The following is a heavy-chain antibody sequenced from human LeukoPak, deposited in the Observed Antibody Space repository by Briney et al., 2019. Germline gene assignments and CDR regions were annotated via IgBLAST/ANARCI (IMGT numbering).Heavy chain of an antibody. CDR1: GYTFIRYG. CDR2: MNLYNDNT. CDR3: ARYGSGTYWDY. J-gene: IGHJ4*02. V-gene: IGHV1-18*03. D-gene: IGHD3-10*01. Sequence: ASVKLPCNASGYTFIRYGISWVRHAPGQGLEWMGWMNLYNDNTNYAEKLQGRVTITTDTSTSTAYMELRSLRSDDMAVYYCARYGSGTYWDYWGQGTLVTVSS.